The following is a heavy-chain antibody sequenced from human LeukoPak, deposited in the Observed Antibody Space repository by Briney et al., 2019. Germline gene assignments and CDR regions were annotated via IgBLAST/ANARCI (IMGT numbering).Heavy chain of an antibody. J-gene: IGHJ4*02. CDR2: ISSTGGTT. CDR1: GITFSSYG. CDR3: AKAAYGSESYYDPFDY. V-gene: IGHV3-23*01. Sequence: GGTLRLSCAASGITFSSYGMSWVRQAPGKGLEWVSSISSTGGTTYYADSVKGRFTISRDNSKNTLYLQMNSLRAEDTAVYYCAKAAYGSESYYDPFDYWGQGTLVTVSS. D-gene: IGHD3-10*01.